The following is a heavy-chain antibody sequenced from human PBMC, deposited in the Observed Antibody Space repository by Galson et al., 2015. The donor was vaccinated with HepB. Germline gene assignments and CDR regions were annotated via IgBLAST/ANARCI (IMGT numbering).Heavy chain of an antibody. D-gene: IGHD3-10*01. CDR1: GFTFSSYA. CDR2: ISYDGSNK. V-gene: IGHV3-30*04. Sequence: SLRLSCAASGFTFSSYAMHWVRQAPGKGLEWVAVISYDGSNKYYADSVKARFTISRDNSKNTLYLQMNSLRAEDTAVYYCARSIGEFFYYYYGMDVWGQGTTVTVSS. CDR3: ARSIGEFFYYYYGMDV. J-gene: IGHJ6*02.